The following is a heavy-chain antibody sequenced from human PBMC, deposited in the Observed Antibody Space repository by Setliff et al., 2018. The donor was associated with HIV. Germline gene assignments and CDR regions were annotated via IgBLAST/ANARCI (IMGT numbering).Heavy chain of an antibody. Sequence: PSETLSLTCTVSGGSISSGSYYWSWIRQPAGKGLEWIGHIYTSGSTNYNPSLKNRLAITLDKPRNQFSLKLTSVTAADTAVYYCGRARSSWYNTSPYYFDSWGQGTLVTVSS. CDR1: GGSISSGSYY. D-gene: IGHD1-20*01. CDR2: IYTSGST. V-gene: IGHV4-61*09. CDR3: GRARSSWYNTSPYYFDS. J-gene: IGHJ4*02.